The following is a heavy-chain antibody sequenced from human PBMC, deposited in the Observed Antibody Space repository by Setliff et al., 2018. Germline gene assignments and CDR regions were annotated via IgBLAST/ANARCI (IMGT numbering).Heavy chain of an antibody. Sequence: SGPTLVNPTQTLTLTCTFSGFSLNTNTMFVSWIRQSPGKALEWLARIDWDDDKYYSASLKTRLTISKDTSENQVVLTMNSLRAEDTAVYYCARAHSSTLSVHDYWGQGTLVTVS. CDR3: ARAHSSTLSVHDY. V-gene: IGHV2-70*11. CDR2: IDWDDDK. D-gene: IGHD2-2*01. J-gene: IGHJ4*02. CDR1: GFSLNTNTMF.